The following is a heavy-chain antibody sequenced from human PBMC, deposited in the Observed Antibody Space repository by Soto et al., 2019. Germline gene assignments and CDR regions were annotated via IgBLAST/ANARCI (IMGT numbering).Heavy chain of an antibody. CDR1: GFTFTSSA. CDR3: AAASYDFWSGYHPAPLDY. V-gene: IGHV1-58*01. Sequence: GASVKVSCKASGFTFTSSAVQWVRQARGQRLEWIGWIVVGSGNTNYAQKFQERVTITRDMSTSTAYMELSSLRSEDTAVYYCAAASYDFWSGYHPAPLDYRGQRTLVTASA. D-gene: IGHD3-3*01. CDR2: IVVGSGNT. J-gene: IGHJ4*02.